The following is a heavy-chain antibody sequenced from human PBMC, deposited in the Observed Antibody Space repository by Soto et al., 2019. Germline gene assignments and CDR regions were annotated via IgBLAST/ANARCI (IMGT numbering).Heavy chain of an antibody. CDR1: GFTFSTYW. J-gene: IGHJ4*02. CDR2: ISGDGSST. Sequence: EVQLVESGGGLVQPGGSLRLSCAASGFTFSTYWMHWVRQAPGKGLVWVSRISGDGSSTSYADSVKGRFNISRDNARNTLFLQMNSLTAEDTAVYYCARGGMEPVDYWGQGNLVTVSS. D-gene: IGHD1-26*01. V-gene: IGHV3-74*01. CDR3: ARGGMEPVDY.